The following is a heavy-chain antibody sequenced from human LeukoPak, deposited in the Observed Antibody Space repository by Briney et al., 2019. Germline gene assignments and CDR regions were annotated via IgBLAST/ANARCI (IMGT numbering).Heavy chain of an antibody. J-gene: IGHJ4*02. CDR3: ARHVSGSYYIYFDY. CDR2: IYYSGST. Sequence: KPSETLSLTRPVPGGSISCYYWSWIRQPPGEGLEWVGYIYYSGSTNYNPSLKSRVTISVDTSKNQFSLKLSSVTAADTAVYYCARHVSGSYYIYFDYWGQGTLVTVSS. D-gene: IGHD1-26*01. V-gene: IGHV4-59*08. CDR1: GGSISCYY.